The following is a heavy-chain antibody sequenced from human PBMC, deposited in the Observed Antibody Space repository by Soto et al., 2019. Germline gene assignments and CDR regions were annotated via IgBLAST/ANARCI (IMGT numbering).Heavy chain of an antibody. V-gene: IGHV1-69*04. CDR3: AREIAAAGRFPRAFDY. CDR1: GGTFSSYT. CDR2: IIPILGIA. Sequence: ASVKVSCKASGGTFSSYTISWVRQAPGQGLEWMGRIIPILGIANYAQKFQGRVTITADKSTSTAYMELSSLRSEDTAVYYCAREIAAAGRFPRAFDYWGQGTLVPVSS. D-gene: IGHD6-13*01. J-gene: IGHJ4*02.